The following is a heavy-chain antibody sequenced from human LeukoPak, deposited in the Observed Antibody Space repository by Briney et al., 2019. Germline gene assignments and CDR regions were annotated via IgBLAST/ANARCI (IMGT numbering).Heavy chain of an antibody. V-gene: IGHV3-23*01. Sequence: GGSLRLSCAASGFTFSSYAMGWVRQAPGKGLEWVSAISGSGGSTYYADSVKGRFTISRDNSKNTLYLQMNSLRAEDTAVYYCATFPGIAKNWFDPWGQGTLVTVSS. D-gene: IGHD6-13*01. J-gene: IGHJ5*02. CDR2: ISGSGGST. CDR1: GFTFSSYA. CDR3: ATFPGIAKNWFDP.